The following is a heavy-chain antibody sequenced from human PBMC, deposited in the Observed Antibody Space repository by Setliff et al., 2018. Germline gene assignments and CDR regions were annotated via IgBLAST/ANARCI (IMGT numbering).Heavy chain of an antibody. D-gene: IGHD5-12*01. CDR3: AGTPARGTTWLSPFDY. J-gene: IGHJ4*02. CDR1: GGSITSHSYY. CDR2: IYYDGRT. Sequence: PSETLSLTCTVSGGSITSHSYYWAWIRQPPGKGLEWTGSIYYDGRTFSHPSLRSRVTVSVDTSKNQFSLKLTSVTAADTAMYFCAGTPARGTTWLSPFDYWGQGTLVTVSS. V-gene: IGHV4-39*07.